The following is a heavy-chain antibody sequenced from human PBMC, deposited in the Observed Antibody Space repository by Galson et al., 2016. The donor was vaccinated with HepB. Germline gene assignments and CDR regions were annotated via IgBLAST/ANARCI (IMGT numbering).Heavy chain of an antibody. CDR2: IFHSGGT. Sequence: SETLSLTCIVSGVSISANNWWTWVRQPPGKGLEWIGDIFHSGGTNHDPSLKSRVTMSVDKSKNQFSLKLSSVTAADTAVYYCAKRGVSYSGSGELARTLSPPFDYWGQGTLVTVSS. CDR3: AKRGVSYSGSGELARTLSPPFDY. CDR1: GVSISANNW. J-gene: IGHJ4*02. V-gene: IGHV4-4*02. D-gene: IGHD3-10*01.